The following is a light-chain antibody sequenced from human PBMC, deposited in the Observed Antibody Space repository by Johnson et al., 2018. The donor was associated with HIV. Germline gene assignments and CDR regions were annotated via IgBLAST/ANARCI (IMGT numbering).Light chain of an antibody. V-gene: IGLV1-44*01. J-gene: IGLJ1*01. CDR3: APWDTSLSAGGV. CDR2: TNN. Sequence: QSVLTQPPSASGPPGQRVTISCSGSSSNIGSNPVNWYQQLPGTAPKLLISTNNQRPSGVPDRFSGSKSGTSASLAIRGPQSEDEADYYCAPWDTSLSAGGVFGTGTKVTVL. CDR1: SSNIGSNP.